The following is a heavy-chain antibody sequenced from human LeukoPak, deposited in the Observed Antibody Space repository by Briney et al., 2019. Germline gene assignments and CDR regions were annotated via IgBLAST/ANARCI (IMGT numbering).Heavy chain of an antibody. CDR3: ATESFHY. CDR1: GFTFSSYA. J-gene: IGHJ4*02. CDR2: ISNSGTIT. D-gene: IGHD3-10*01. V-gene: IGHV3-23*01. Sequence: GGSLRLSCAASGFTFSSYAMNWVRQAPGKGLEWVSIISNSGTITSYADSVKGRFTISRDNSKNTVYLQMNSLRAEDTALYYCATESFHYWGQGTLVAVSS.